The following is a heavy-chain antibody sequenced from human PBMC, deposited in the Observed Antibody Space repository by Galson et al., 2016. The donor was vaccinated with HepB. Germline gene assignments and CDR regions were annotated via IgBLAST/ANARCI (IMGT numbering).Heavy chain of an antibody. V-gene: IGHV3-23*01. CDR3: AKGSNGWTKFIDF. CDR2: ITGSDGST. D-gene: IGHD6-19*01. Sequence: LRLSCAASGFTFTTYAMSWVRQAPGKGLEWVSGITGSDGSTRYADSVKGRFIISRDNSKNTLYLQMDSLRAEDTAVYYCAKGSNGWTKFIDFWGQGTLVTVSS. CDR1: GFTFTTYA. J-gene: IGHJ4*02.